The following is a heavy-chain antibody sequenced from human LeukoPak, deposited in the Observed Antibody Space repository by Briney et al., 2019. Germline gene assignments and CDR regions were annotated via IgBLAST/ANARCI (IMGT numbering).Heavy chain of an antibody. CDR3: AKDISSFIAAAGTNYYVMDV. V-gene: IGHV3-43*01. CDR1: GFTFDDYT. D-gene: IGHD6-13*01. Sequence: PGGSLRLSCAASGFTFDDYTMHWVRQAPGKGLEWVSLIGCDCVCTYYADSVKGRFTSSRDNSKNSLYLQMNSLRTEDTALYYCAKDISSFIAAAGTNYYVMDVWGQGTTVTVSS. J-gene: IGHJ6*02. CDR2: IGCDCVCT.